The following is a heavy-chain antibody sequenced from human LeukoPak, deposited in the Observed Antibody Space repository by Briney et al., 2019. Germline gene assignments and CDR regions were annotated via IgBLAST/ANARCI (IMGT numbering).Heavy chain of an antibody. V-gene: IGHV3-7*01. D-gene: IGHD2-2*01. CDR3: ARGGSSTSCYGCYYYYYMDV. CDR1: GFTFSGYW. CDR2: IKQDGSEK. Sequence: GGSLRLSCAASGFTFSGYWMSWVRQAPGKGLEWVANIKQDGSEKYYVDSMKGRFTVSRDNAKNSLYLQMNSLRVEDTAVYYCARGGSSTSCYGCYYYYYMDVWGKGTTVTVSS. J-gene: IGHJ6*03.